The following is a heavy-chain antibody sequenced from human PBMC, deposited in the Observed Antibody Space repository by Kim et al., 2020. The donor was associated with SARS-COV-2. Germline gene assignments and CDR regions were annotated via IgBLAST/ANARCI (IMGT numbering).Heavy chain of an antibody. D-gene: IGHD2-21*01. CDR3: TTDYERIGGLCDGETCYPASL. CDR2: IRSKADGGTA. V-gene: IGHV3-15*01. CDR1: GFTFTKVW. J-gene: IGHJ4*02. Sequence: GGSLRLSCAASGFTFTKVWLSWVRQAPGKGLEWVGRIRSKADGGTADYAAPVNGRFTISRDDSKNTLYLQMNGLRAEDTAFYHCTTDYERIGGLCDGETCYPASLWGQGTLVTVSS.